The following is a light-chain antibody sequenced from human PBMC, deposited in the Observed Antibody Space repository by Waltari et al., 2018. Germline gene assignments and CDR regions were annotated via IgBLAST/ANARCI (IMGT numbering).Light chain of an antibody. CDR1: NIGSKN. CDR2: DDG. J-gene: IGLJ1*01. V-gene: IGLV3-21*02. CDR3: QVWDSGSDHYV. Sequence: SYVLTQPPSVSVAPGQTARISCDGNNIGSKNDHWSQQKPGQAPVLVVYDDGDRPSGSPERFSGSNSGNTATLTISRVDAGDEADYYCQVWDSGSDHYVFGTVTKVTVL.